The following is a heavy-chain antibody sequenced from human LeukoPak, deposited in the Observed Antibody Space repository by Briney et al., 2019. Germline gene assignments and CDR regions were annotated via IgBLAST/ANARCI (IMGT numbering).Heavy chain of an antibody. CDR1: GYTLTELS. Sequence: ASVKVSCKVSGYTLTELSMHWVRQAPGRGLVWMGGFDPEDGETIYAQKFQGRVTMTEDTSTDTAYMELSSLRSEDTAVYYCATVVFGVVAPLAFDIWGQGTMVTVSS. V-gene: IGHV1-24*01. D-gene: IGHD3-3*01. CDR2: FDPEDGET. J-gene: IGHJ3*02. CDR3: ATVVFGVVAPLAFDI.